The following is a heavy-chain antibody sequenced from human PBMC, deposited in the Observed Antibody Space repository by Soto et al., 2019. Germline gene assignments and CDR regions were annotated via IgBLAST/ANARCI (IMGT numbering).Heavy chain of an antibody. CDR3: AKDTSENYDFWSGGGGWFDP. CDR2: ISGSGGST. Sequence: VQLLESGGGLVQPGGSLRLSCAASGFTFSSYAMSWVRQAPGKGLEWVSAISGSGGSTYYADSVKGRFTISRDNSKNTLYLQMNSLRAEDTAVYYCAKDTSENYDFWSGGGGWFDPWGQGTLVTVSS. J-gene: IGHJ5*02. CDR1: GFTFSSYA. V-gene: IGHV3-23*01. D-gene: IGHD3-3*01.